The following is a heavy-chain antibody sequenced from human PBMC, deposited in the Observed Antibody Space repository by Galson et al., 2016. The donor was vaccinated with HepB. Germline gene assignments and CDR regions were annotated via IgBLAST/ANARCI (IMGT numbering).Heavy chain of an antibody. CDR2: IDHSAST. V-gene: IGHV4-4*02. J-gene: IGHJ5*02. CDR3: ARHVDIVATSWLDP. D-gene: IGHD5-12*01. Sequence: SETLSLTCEVSGGSISSSYSWSWVRQPPGKGLEWIGEIDHSASTNDNPSLKSRVIISVDQSKNQFSLKVTSVTAADTAVYYCARHVDIVATSWLDPWGQGMLVTVSS. CDR1: GGSISSSYS.